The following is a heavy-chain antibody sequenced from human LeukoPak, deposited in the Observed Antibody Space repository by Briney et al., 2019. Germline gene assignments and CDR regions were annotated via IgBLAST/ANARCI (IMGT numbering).Heavy chain of an antibody. V-gene: IGHV4-39*01. Sequence: SETLSLTCTVSGGSISSSSYYWGWMRQPPGKGGEWIGSIYYSGSTYYNPSLKSRVTISVYTSKNQFSLKLSSVTAADTAVYYCARPMTSDANFDYWGQGTLVTVSS. CDR2: IYYSGST. D-gene: IGHD2-21*02. CDR3: ARPMTSDANFDY. J-gene: IGHJ4*02. CDR1: GGSISSSSYY.